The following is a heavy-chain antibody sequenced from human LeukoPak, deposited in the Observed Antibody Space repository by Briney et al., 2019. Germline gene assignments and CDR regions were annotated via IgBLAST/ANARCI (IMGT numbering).Heavy chain of an antibody. D-gene: IGHD5-12*01. V-gene: IGHV3-9*01. CDR3: AKGRVATITGLMDV. Sequence: GRSLRLSCAASGFTFDDYAMHWVRQAPGKGLEWVSGIRWNSGSIGYADSVKGRFTISRDNAKNSLYLQMNSLRAEDTALYYCAKGRVATITGLMDVWGKGTTVTVSS. CDR2: IRWNSGSI. CDR1: GFTFDDYA. J-gene: IGHJ6*03.